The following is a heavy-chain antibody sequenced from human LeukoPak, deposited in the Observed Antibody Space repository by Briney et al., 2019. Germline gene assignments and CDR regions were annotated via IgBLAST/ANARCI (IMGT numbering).Heavy chain of an antibody. CDR1: GDSISSYY. Sequence: SETPSLTCTVSGDSISSYYWSWIRQPPGKGLEWIGYVFNSGGSNYNPSLQSRVTMSVDTSKNQFSLKLSSVTAADTAVYYCARTLGGYTYGPFDYWGQGTLVTVSS. D-gene: IGHD5-18*01. V-gene: IGHV4-59*01. CDR2: VFNSGGS. CDR3: ARTLGGYTYGPFDY. J-gene: IGHJ4*02.